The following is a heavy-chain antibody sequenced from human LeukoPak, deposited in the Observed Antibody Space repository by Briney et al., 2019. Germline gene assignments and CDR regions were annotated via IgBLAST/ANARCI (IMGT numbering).Heavy chain of an antibody. Sequence: SETLSLTCTVSGGSTSSSNYYWGWIRQPPGKGLEWIGSIYYSGSTYYNPSLKSRVTISVDTSKNQFSLKLSSVTAADTAVYYCARGYYDSSGYYIDYWGQGTLVTVSS. V-gene: IGHV4-39*01. CDR1: GGSTSSSNYY. CDR2: IYYSGST. CDR3: ARGYYDSSGYYIDY. D-gene: IGHD3-22*01. J-gene: IGHJ4*02.